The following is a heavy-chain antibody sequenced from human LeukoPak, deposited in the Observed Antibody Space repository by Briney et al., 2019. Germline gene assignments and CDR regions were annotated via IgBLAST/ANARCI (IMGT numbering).Heavy chain of an antibody. CDR2: IKKDGSEK. CDR1: GFIFSGSW. J-gene: IGHJ4*02. Sequence: GGSLRLSCTASGFIFSGSWMAWVRQAPGKGLEWVAIIKKDGSEKYYVDSMKGRFTISRDNAKNSLFLQMNSLRAEDTAIYYCTTDTWYSAGHWGQGTLVTASS. V-gene: IGHV3-7*03. D-gene: IGHD2-15*01. CDR3: TTDTWYSAGH.